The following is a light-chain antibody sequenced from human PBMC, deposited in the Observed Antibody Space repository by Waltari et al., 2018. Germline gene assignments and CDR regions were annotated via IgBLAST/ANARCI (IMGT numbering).Light chain of an antibody. CDR3: SSYTGRVYV. CDR1: SRDVGSSNS. CDR2: EVN. V-gene: IGLV2-14*02. J-gene: IGLJ1*01. Sequence: QSALTQPASVSGSPGQSIIISCPGTSRDVGSSNSVSWYQQHPGKGPKPILYEVNKRPSGVSNRVSGSKSGNTASLTISGLQTEDEADYYCSSYTGRVYVFGTGTKVTVL.